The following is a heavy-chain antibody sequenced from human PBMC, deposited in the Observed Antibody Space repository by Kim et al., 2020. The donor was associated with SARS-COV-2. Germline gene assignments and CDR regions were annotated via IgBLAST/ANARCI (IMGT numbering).Heavy chain of an antibody. CDR3: ATPGGYGDYGGRQFDY. V-gene: IGHV1-69*01. D-gene: IGHD4-17*01. J-gene: IGHJ4*02. Sequence: KSQGRVTITADESTSTAYMELSSLRSEDTAVYYCATPGGYGDYGGRQFDYWGQGTLVTVSS.